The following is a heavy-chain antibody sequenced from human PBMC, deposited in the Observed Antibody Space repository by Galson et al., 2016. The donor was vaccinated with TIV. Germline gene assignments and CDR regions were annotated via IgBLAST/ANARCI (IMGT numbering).Heavy chain of an antibody. CDR3: ATVAWFPGLSLDN. CDR2: FDPEVSKT. D-gene: IGHD2/OR15-2a*01. Sequence: SVKVSCKVSGDSLSELVMHWVRQGPRKGLEWMGGFDPEVSKTVYAQKFQGRLTMTADTSRDTAYMELGSLTFEDAAVYYCATVAWFPGLSLDNWGQGTLVTVSS. CDR1: GDSLSELV. V-gene: IGHV1-24*01. J-gene: IGHJ4*02.